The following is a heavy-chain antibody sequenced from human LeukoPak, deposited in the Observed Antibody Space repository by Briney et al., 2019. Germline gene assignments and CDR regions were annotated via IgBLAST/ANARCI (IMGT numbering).Heavy chain of an antibody. CDR1: GDSVSTNSAA. D-gene: IGHD2-2*01. J-gene: IGHJ4*02. V-gene: IGHV6-1*01. CDR3: ARESTSTFDY. Sequence: SQTLSLTCAISGDSVSTNSAAWNWIRQSPSRGLEWLGRTYYRSQWFYDYAASVKSRITITPDTSKNQFSLQLKSVIPEDTAVYYCARESTSTFDYWGQGTLVTVSS. CDR2: TYYRSQWFY.